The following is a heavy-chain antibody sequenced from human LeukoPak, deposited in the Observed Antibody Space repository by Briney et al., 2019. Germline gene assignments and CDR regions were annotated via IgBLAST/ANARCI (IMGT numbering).Heavy chain of an antibody. Sequence: KPGGSLRLSCSASGFTFSSLPMHWVRQAPGKGLEYVSGSSSNGRSTYYADSAKGRFIISRDNSKNTLYLQMSSLRPEDTAMYCCVNQISGWVYWGQGTLVTVSS. D-gene: IGHD6-19*01. J-gene: IGHJ4*02. CDR1: GFTFSSLP. CDR3: VNQISGWVY. CDR2: SSSNGRST. V-gene: IGHV3-64D*06.